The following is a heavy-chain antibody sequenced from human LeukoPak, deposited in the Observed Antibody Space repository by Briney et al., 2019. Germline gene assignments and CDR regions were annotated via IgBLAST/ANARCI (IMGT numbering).Heavy chain of an antibody. CDR2: ISAYNGNT. D-gene: IGHD2-2*01. V-gene: IGHV1-18*01. CDR1: GYTFSSYG. J-gene: IGHJ5*02. CDR3: ARDVGDIVTIPAAISVP. Sequence: ASVKVSCKASGYTFSSYGISLVRQAPGQGLEWMGWISAYNGNTNYAQMLQGRVTMTTDTSTSTAYMEVRSLRSDDTAMYYCARDVGDIVTIPAAISVPWGQGTLVTVSS.